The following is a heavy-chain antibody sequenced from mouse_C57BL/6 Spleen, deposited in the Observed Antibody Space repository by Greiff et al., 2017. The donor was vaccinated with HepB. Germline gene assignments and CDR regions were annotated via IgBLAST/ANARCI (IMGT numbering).Heavy chain of an antibody. V-gene: IGHV1-55*01. CDR2: IYPGSGST. D-gene: IGHD2-4*01. CDR3: ARKRDDYDGSLYFDV. J-gene: IGHJ1*03. CDR1: GYTFTSYW. Sequence: QVQLKQPGAELVKPGASVKMSCKASGYTFTSYWITWVKQRPGQGLEWIGDIYPGSGSTNYNEKFKSKATLTVDTSSSTAYMQLSSLTSEDSAVYYCARKRDDYDGSLYFDVWGTGTTVTVSS.